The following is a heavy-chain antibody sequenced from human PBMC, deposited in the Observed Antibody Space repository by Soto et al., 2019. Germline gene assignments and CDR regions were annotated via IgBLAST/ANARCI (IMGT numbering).Heavy chain of an antibody. CDR1: GGSISTSGYQ. J-gene: IGHJ6*02. CDR2: IYYSGST. V-gene: IGHV4-39*07. Sequence: SETLSLTCTVSGGSISTSGYQWGWVRQPPGKGLEWIGCIYYSGSTYYNPSLKSRVTISIDTPKNQFSLKLSSVTAADTAVYYCVRGDGSESSYYYYGMDVWGQGTTVTVSS. D-gene: IGHD3-10*01. CDR3: VRGDGSESSYYYYGMDV.